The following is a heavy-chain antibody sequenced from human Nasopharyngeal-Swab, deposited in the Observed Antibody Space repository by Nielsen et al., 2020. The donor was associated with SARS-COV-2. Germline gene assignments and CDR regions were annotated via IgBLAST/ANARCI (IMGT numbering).Heavy chain of an antibody. J-gene: IGHJ6*02. Sequence: SETLSLTCSVSGASIRSSSYYWGWIRQPPGKGLEWIGYIYYSGSTNYNPSLKSRVTISVDTSKNQFSLKLSSVTAADTAVYYCARASYYDFWSGYYRSDYYGMDVWGQGTTVTVSS. CDR3: ARASYYDFWSGYYRSDYYGMDV. CDR2: IYYSGST. D-gene: IGHD3-3*01. V-gene: IGHV4-61*05. CDR1: GASIRSSSYY.